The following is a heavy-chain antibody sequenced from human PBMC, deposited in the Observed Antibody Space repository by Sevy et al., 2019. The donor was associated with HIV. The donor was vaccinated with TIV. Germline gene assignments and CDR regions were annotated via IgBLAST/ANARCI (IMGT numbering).Heavy chain of an antibody. CDR1: AFTFNSYV. CDR3: AKETIRRYY. J-gene: IGHJ4*02. V-gene: IGHV3-23*01. CDR2: ISASGGYT. D-gene: IGHD2-2*01. Sequence: GGSLRLSCAVSAFTFNSYVMSWVRQAPGKGLEWVSTISASGGYTYYADSVKGRLTISRDNSKNTVYLQMNSLRAEDTAIYYCAKETIRRYYWGQGTVVTVSS.